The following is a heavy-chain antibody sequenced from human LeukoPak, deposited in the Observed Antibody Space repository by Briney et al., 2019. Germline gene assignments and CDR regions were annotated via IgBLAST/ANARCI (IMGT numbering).Heavy chain of an antibody. CDR3: ARRVYSDFTNDY. Sequence: SETLSLTCAVYGGPFSGDYWTWIRQPPGKGLEWIGEINHSGSTNYNPSLKSRVTISVDTSKNQFSLKLSSVTAADTAVYYCARRVYSDFTNDYWGQGTLVTVSS. CDR1: GGPFSGDY. CDR2: INHSGST. V-gene: IGHV4-34*01. D-gene: IGHD4-11*01. J-gene: IGHJ4*02.